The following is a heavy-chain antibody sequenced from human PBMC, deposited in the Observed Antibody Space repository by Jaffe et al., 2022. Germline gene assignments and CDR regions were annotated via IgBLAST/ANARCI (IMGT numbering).Heavy chain of an antibody. CDR1: GFTFSSYE. Sequence: EVQLVESGGGLVQPGGSLRLSCAASGFTFSSYEMNWVRQAPGKGLEWVSYISSSGSTIYYADSVKGRFTISRDNAKNSLYLQMNSLRAEDTAVYYCARERLVVPFDYWGQGTLVTVSS. J-gene: IGHJ4*02. CDR3: ARERLVVPFDY. V-gene: IGHV3-48*03. CDR2: ISSSGSTI. D-gene: IGHD2-21*01.